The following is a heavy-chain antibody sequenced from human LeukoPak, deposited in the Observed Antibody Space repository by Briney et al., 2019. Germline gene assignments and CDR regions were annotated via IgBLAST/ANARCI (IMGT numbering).Heavy chain of an antibody. Sequence: GGSLRLSCAASGFTFSSFSMNWVRQAPGKGPEWVSYISSSSSTIYYADSVKGRFTISRDNAKNSPYLQMNSLRAEDTAVYYCARDSYGSGSYYRIDYWGQGTLVTVSS. V-gene: IGHV3-48*04. CDR1: GFTFSSFS. D-gene: IGHD3-10*01. CDR3: ARDSYGSGSYYRIDY. J-gene: IGHJ4*02. CDR2: ISSSSSTI.